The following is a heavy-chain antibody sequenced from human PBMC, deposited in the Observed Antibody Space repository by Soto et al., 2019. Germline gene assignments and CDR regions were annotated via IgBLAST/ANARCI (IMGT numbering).Heavy chain of an antibody. CDR3: ALGKVGATTLFDY. D-gene: IGHD1-26*01. CDR1: GFTFSSYG. V-gene: IGHV3-30*03. CDR2: ISYDGSNK. J-gene: IGHJ4*02. Sequence: GGSLRLSCAASGFTFSSYGMHWVRQAPGKGLEWVAVISYDGSNKYYADSVKGRFTISRDNSKNTLYLQMNSLRAEDTAVYYCALGKVGATTLFDYWGQGTLVTVSS.